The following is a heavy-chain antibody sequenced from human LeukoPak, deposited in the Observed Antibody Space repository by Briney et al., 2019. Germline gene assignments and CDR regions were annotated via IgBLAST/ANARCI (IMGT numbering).Heavy chain of an antibody. CDR3: ATDREGDPSAYYLV. D-gene: IGHD3-22*01. J-gene: IGHJ4*02. CDR2: ISDNGGRT. CDR1: GFTFSSYW. Sequence: PGGSLRLSCAASGFTFSSYWMSWVRQAPGKGLEWVSTISDNGGRTYYADSVKGRFTISRGNSKNTLFLQMNSLRAEDSAVYYCATDREGDPSAYYLVGGQGTLITVSS. V-gene: IGHV3-23*01.